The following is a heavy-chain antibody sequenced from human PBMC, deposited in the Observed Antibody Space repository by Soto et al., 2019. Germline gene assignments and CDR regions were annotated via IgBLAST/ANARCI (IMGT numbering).Heavy chain of an antibody. CDR2: IYHRGST. V-gene: IGHV4-30-2*01. CDR3: ASSPSWVGFDP. J-gene: IGHJ5*02. Sequence: QLQLQESGSGQVKPSQTLSLTCAVSIAANSSGVCSWRWIRQPPGKGLECIGYIYHRGSTNYNPSLNSRVIIVEDRSQIQCSQKLSSVPAADQAVYYCASSPSWVGFDPSSQGALVTVSS. D-gene: IGHD3-16*01. CDR1: IAANSSGVCS.